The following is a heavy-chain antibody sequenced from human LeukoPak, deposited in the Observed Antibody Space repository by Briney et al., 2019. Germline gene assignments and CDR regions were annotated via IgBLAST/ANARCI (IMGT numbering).Heavy chain of an antibody. D-gene: IGHD6-19*01. CDR2: IKHDGSST. CDR3: VSFSIEVAGPTRTDY. CDR1: GFMFSSYW. Sequence: GGSLRLSCAASGFMFSSYWMHWVRQPPGKGLVWVSRIKHDGSSTAYADSVKGRFTISRDNAKNTLYLQMDSLRAEDTAVYYGVSFSIEVAGPTRTDYWGQGTLVTVSS. V-gene: IGHV3-74*03. J-gene: IGHJ4*02.